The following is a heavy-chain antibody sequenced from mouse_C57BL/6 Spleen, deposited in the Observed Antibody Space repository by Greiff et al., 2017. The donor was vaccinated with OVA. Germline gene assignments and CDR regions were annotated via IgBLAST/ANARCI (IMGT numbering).Heavy chain of an antibody. CDR2: IDPENGDT. CDR3: TKGYYYGSSGY. Sequence: EVQGVESGAELVRPGASVKLSCTASGFNIKDDYMHWVKQRPEQGLEWIGWIDPENGDTEYASKFQGKATITADTSSNTAYLQLSSLTSEDTAVYYCTKGYYYGSSGYWGQGTTLTVSS. CDR1: GFNIKDDY. D-gene: IGHD1-1*01. J-gene: IGHJ2*01. V-gene: IGHV14-4*01.